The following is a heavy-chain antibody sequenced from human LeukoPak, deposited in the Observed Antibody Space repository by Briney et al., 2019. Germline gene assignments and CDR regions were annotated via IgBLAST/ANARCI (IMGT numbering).Heavy chain of an antibody. CDR1: GFTFSSYS. CDR3: ASPGDYGY. D-gene: IGHD4-17*01. Sequence: GGSLRLSCAASGFTFSSYSMNWVRQAPGKGLEWVSYISSSSSTIYYADSVKGRFTISRDNAKNSLYLQTNSLRAEDTAVYYCASPGDYGYWGQGTLVTVSS. CDR2: ISSSSSTI. J-gene: IGHJ4*02. V-gene: IGHV3-48*01.